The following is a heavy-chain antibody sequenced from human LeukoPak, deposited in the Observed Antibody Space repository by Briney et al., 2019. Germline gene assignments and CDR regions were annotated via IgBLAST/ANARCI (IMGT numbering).Heavy chain of an antibody. J-gene: IGHJ6*02. V-gene: IGHV3-30*18. CDR1: GFTFSSYG. CDR3: AKELCQDSSGYYEAIYYYGMDV. CDR2: ISYDGSNK. Sequence: GGSLRLSCAASGFTFSSYGMHWVRQAPGKGLEWVAVISYDGSNKYYADSVKGRFTISRDNSKNTLYLQMNSLRAEDTAVYYCAKELCQDSSGYYEAIYYYGMDVWCQGTTVTVSS. D-gene: IGHD3-22*01.